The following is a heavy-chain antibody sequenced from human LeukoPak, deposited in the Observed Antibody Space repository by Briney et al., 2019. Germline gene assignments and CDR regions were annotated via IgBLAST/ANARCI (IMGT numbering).Heavy chain of an antibody. J-gene: IGHJ3*02. V-gene: IGHV3-30*01. CDR3: ARPNTPDRYCSGGSCPFPFRGNDAFDI. D-gene: IGHD2-15*01. CDR1: GFTFSSYA. CDR2: ISYDGSNK. Sequence: SGGSLRLSCAASGFTFSSYAMHWVRQAPGKGLEWVAVISYDGSNKYYADSVKGRFTISRDNSKNTLYLQMNSLRAEDTAVNYCARPNTPDRYCSGGSCPFPFRGNDAFDIWGQGTMVTVSS.